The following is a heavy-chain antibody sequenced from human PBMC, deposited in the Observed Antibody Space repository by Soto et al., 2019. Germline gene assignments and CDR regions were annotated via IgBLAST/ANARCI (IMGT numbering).Heavy chain of an antibody. V-gene: IGHV3-33*01. CDR3: GRDGGPVSEPIYN. J-gene: IGHJ4*01. CDR2: IWYDRSNQ. Sequence: QVQLEESGGGVVQPGRSLRLSCAASGFSFNDYAMHWVRQAPGKGLEWLAVIWYDRSNQYYADSVKGRFTISRDNAKNTLFLQRDTLRAADTAVYFCGRDGGPVSEPIYNWGKGPLVTVSP. D-gene: IGHD2-15*01. CDR1: GFSFNDYA.